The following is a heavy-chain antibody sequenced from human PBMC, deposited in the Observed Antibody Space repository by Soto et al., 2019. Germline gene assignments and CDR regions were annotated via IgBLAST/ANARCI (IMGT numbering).Heavy chain of an antibody. CDR3: ARSIAVAGLDY. V-gene: IGHV3-30-3*01. D-gene: IGHD6-19*01. CDR1: GFTLTSYS. CDR2: ISYDGNKK. Sequence: QVQLVESGGGVVQPGGSLRLSCGVSGFTLTSYSVHWVRQAPGKGLEWLGVISYDGNKKYYGDSVKGRFSISRDTSKNTVNLQINSLRPEDTAVYYCARSIAVAGLDYWGQGTLVTVSS. J-gene: IGHJ4*02.